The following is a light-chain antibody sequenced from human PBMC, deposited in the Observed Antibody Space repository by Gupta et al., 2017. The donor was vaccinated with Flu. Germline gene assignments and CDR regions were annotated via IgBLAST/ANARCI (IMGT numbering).Light chain of an antibody. Sequence: VLTQSPATLSLSPGERATLSCRASQSVGTYLAWYQQKPGQTPRLLVYDASNRATGIPARFSGSGSGTDFTLTISSLEPEDFAVYYCQKRSNCPPYTFGQGTRLEI. CDR1: QSVGTY. J-gene: IGKJ2*01. CDR2: DAS. V-gene: IGKV3-11*01. CDR3: QKRSNCPPYT.